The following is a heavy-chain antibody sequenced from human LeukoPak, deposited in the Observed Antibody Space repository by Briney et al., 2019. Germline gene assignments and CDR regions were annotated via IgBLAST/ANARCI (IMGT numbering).Heavy chain of an antibody. Sequence: SETLSLTCTVSGGSISRDYWSWIRQPPGKGLEWIGYIYYSGSTNYNPSLKSRVTISVDTSKNQFSLKLSSVTAADTAVYYCARRGATYDYVWGSYRSHYYFDYWGQGTLVTVSS. CDR1: GGSISRDY. V-gene: IGHV4-59*01. CDR2: IYYSGST. CDR3: ARRGATYDYVWGSYRSHYYFDY. J-gene: IGHJ4*02. D-gene: IGHD3-16*02.